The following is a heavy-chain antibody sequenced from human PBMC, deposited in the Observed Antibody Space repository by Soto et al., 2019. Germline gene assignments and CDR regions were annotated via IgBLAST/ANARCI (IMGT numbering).Heavy chain of an antibody. D-gene: IGHD3-16*01. CDR2: LKSETDGGTA. Sequence: EVQLVESGGGLVKPGGSLRLSCVGSGFTFIDAWMSWVRQAPGKGLEWVGRLKSETDGGTADYAAPVEGRFNISRDDSKNTLYRQMNSLKSEDTAVYYCMTAPGLNVLFWGQGALVTVSS. J-gene: IGHJ4*02. V-gene: IGHV3-15*01. CDR3: MTAPGLNVLF. CDR1: GFTFIDAW.